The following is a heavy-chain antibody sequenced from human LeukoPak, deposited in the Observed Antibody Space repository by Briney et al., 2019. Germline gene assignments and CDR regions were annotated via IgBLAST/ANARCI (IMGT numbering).Heavy chain of an antibody. Sequence: GGSLRLSCAASGFTFSSSDMSWIRQAPGKGLEWVSYISSSGSTIYYADSVKGRFTISRDNAKNSLYLQMNSLRAEDTAVYYCARDEGSSGCSSTSCEPDNWFDPWGQGTLVTVSS. J-gene: IGHJ5*02. V-gene: IGHV3-11*04. CDR3: ARDEGSSGCSSTSCEPDNWFDP. CDR1: GFTFSSSD. D-gene: IGHD2-2*01. CDR2: ISSSGSTI.